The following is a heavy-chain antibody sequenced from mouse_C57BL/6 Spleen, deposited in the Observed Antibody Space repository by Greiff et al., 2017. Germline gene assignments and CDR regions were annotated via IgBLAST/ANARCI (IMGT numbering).Heavy chain of an antibody. V-gene: IGHV2-9-1*01. D-gene: IGHD1-1*01. CDR2: IWTGGGT. CDR1: GFSLTSYA. J-gene: IGHJ4*01. Sequence: VKLQESGPGLVAPSQSLSITCTVSGFSLTSYAISWVRQPPGKGLEWLGVIWTGGGTNYNSALKSRLSISKDNSKSQVFLKMNSLQTDDTARYYCARNVYYYGSERGDSMDYWGQGTSVTVSS. CDR3: ARNVYYYGSERGDSMDY.